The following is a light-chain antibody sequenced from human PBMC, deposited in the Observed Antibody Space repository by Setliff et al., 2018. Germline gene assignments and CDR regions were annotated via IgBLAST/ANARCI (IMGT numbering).Light chain of an antibody. J-gene: IGLJ1*01. V-gene: IGLV2-14*01. CDR3: TSYTTSNSHV. CDR2: DVS. CDR1: SSDVGAYDY. Sequence: QSALAQPASVSGSPGQSIAISCTGTSSDVGAYDYVSWYQQHPDRAPKLMIYDVSKRPSGVSNRFSGSKSGNTASLTISGLRTEDEADYYCTSYTTSNSHVFGTGTKVTVL.